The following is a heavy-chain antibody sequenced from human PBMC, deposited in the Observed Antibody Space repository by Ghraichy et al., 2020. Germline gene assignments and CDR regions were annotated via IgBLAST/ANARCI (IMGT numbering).Heavy chain of an antibody. D-gene: IGHD2-2*01. CDR3: ARWGVVVPAATTHAFDI. CDR1: GGSISSGGYY. Sequence: SETLSLTCTVSGGSISSGGYYWSWIRQHPGKGLEWIGYIYYSGSTYYNPSLKSRVTISVDTSKNQFSLKLSSVTAADTAVYYCARWGVVVPAATTHAFDIWGQGTMVTVSS. CDR2: IYYSGST. V-gene: IGHV4-31*03. J-gene: IGHJ3*02.